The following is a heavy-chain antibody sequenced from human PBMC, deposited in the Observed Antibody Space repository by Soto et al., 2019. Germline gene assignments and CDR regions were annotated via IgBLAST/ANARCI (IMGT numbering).Heavy chain of an antibody. D-gene: IGHD2-8*01. CDR3: AKNGQPPYYYYGMDV. V-gene: IGHV1-18*01. CDR1: GYTFSRYG. J-gene: IGHJ6*02. CDR2: ISGYNGDT. Sequence: QGQLVQSGPEVKKPGASVKVSCKASGYTFSRYGISWVRQAPGQGLEWMGWISGYNGDTIYAQKVQGRGTMTIDTSTYTAYMELRSLTSDDTAIYYCAKNGQPPYYYYGMDVWGQGTTVTVSS.